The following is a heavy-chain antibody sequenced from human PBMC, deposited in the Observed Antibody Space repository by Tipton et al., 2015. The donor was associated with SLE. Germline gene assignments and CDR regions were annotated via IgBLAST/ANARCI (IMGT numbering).Heavy chain of an antibody. V-gene: IGHV1-18*01. J-gene: IGHJ4*02. CDR2: ISAANGHT. D-gene: IGHD7-27*01. Sequence: QLVQSGVEVKKPGASVKVSCKASGYTFTSYGICWVRQAPGQGLEWMGWISAANGHTNYAENLQGRVTMTTDTSTGTAYMELRSLRSDDTAVYYCARDGTGPVAFDYWGQGTLVTVSS. CDR1: GYTFTSYG. CDR3: ARDGTGPVAFDY.